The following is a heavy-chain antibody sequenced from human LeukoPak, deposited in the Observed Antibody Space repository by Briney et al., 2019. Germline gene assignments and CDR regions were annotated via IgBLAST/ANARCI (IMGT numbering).Heavy chain of an antibody. D-gene: IGHD3-9*01. J-gene: IGHJ4*02. CDR3: ARDGGLRYFDWPFDY. CDR2: TSSSSSNI. CDR1: GFTFSFYS. V-gene: IGHV3-21*01. Sequence: GGSLRLSCAASGFTFSFYSMNWVRQAPGKGLEWVSSTSSSSSNIHYADSVKGRFTISRDNAKNSLYLQMNSLRAEDAAVYYCARDGGLRYFDWPFDYWGQGTLVTVSS.